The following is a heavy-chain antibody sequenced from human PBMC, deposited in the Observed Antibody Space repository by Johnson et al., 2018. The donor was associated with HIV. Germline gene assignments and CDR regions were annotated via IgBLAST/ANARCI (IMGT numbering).Heavy chain of an antibody. D-gene: IGHD3-9*01. CDR2: INWNGGSI. CDR1: GFTFDDYG. Sequence: VQLVESGGGVARPGGSLRLSCVASGFTFDDYGMSWVRQAPGKGLEWVSGINWNGGSIHYADSVKGRFTISRDNAKKSLYLQMNSLRAEETDLDHCARSYFDWLLLTAFDIWGQWTMVTVSS. V-gene: IGHV3-20*01. J-gene: IGHJ3*02. CDR3: ARSYFDWLLLTAFDI.